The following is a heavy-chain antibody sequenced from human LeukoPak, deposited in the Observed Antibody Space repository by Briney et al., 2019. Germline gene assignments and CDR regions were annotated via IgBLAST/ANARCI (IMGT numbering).Heavy chain of an antibody. CDR3: ARGGCGDSAAPFDD. J-gene: IGHJ4*02. V-gene: IGHV1-46*01. Sequence: GASVKVSCKASGYTFTNYGISWVRQAPGQGLEWMGMINPSAGSTRYAQKFQGRVTMTTDTSTSTVYMELSSLRSEDTAVYDCARGGCGDSAAPFDDWGQGTLVPVSS. D-gene: IGHD2-21*02. CDR1: GYTFTNYG. CDR2: INPSAGST.